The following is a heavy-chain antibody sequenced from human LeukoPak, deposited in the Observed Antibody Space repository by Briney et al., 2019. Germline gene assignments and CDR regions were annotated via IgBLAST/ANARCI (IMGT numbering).Heavy chain of an antibody. CDR3: AKGPVGSYHPGALFDY. D-gene: IGHD1-26*01. CDR2: IRYDGSNK. Sequence: GGSLRLSCAASGFTFSSYGMHWVRQAPGKGLEWVAFIRYDGSNKYYADSVKGRFTISRDNSKNTLYLQMNSLRAEDTAVYYCAKGPVGSYHPGALFDYWGQGTLVTVSS. J-gene: IGHJ4*02. V-gene: IGHV3-30*02. CDR1: GFTFSSYG.